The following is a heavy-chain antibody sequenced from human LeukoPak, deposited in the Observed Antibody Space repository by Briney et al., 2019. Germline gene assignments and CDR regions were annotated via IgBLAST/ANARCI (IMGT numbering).Heavy chain of an antibody. CDR2: ISGSGGST. CDR3: AKDTPDYYDSSGYCEGFDY. Sequence: GGSLRLSCAASGFTFSSYAMSWVRQAPGKGLEWVSAISGSGGSTYYADSVKGRFTISRDNSMNTLYPQMNSLRAEDTAVYYCAKDTPDYYDSSGYCEGFDYWGQGTLVTVSS. D-gene: IGHD3-22*01. CDR1: GFTFSSYA. V-gene: IGHV3-23*01. J-gene: IGHJ4*02.